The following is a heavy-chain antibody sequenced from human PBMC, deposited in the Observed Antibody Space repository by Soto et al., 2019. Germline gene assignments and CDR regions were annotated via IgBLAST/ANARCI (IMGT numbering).Heavy chain of an antibody. V-gene: IGHV1-18*01. Sequence: QVKLVQSGTEVKKPGASIKVSCKAYGYSFATSGMSWVRQDPGQGLEWMGWISAYNGNTNYDQNLQDRVTMTTDTSTSTAYLELRNLRSDDTAVYYCARAGQYYDASGYANWGQGTLVTVSS. J-gene: IGHJ4*02. D-gene: IGHD3-22*01. CDR1: GYSFATSG. CDR3: ARAGQYYDASGYAN. CDR2: ISAYNGNT.